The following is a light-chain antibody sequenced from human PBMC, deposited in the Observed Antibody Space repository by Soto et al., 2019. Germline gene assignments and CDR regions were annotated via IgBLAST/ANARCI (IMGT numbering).Light chain of an antibody. CDR1: SRDVGGYNY. CDR2: QVN. CDR3: SSYAVSNNFDVI. V-gene: IGLV2-8*01. Sequence: QSVLTQPPSGSGSPGQSVTISCTGTSRDVGGYNYVSWYQQHPGKAPKPMIYQVNKRPSGVPDRFSGSKSGNTASLTVSGLQAEDEADYYCSSYAVSNNFDVIFGGGTKVTVL. J-gene: IGLJ2*01.